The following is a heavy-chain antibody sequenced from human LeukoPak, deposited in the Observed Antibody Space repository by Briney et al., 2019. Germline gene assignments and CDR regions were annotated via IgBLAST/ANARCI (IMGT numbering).Heavy chain of an antibody. D-gene: IGHD5-18*01. V-gene: IGHV1-46*01. J-gene: IGHJ5*02. CDR2: INPSGGST. CDR3: ARDLGYSYGRNWFDP. Sequence: ASVKVSCKASGYTFTSYYMHWVRQAPGQGLEWMGIINPSGGSTSYAQKFQGRVTMTRDMSTSTVYMELSSLRPEDTAVYYCARDLGYSYGRNWFDPWGQGTLVTVSS. CDR1: GYTFTSYY.